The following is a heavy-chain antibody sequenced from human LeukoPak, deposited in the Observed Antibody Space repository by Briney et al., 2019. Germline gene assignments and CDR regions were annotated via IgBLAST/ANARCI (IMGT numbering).Heavy chain of an antibody. V-gene: IGHV3-66*01. CDR3: ARRGELVANAFDI. J-gene: IGHJ3*02. D-gene: IGHD2-21*01. CDR1: GFTVSTNY. CDR2: IYSGGGT. Sequence: PGGSLRLSCAGSGFTVSTNYMSWVRQAAGKGLEWVSLIYSGGGTYYADSVKGRFTISRDNSKNTLYLQMNSLRAEDTAVYYCARRGELVANAFDIWGQGTMVTVSS.